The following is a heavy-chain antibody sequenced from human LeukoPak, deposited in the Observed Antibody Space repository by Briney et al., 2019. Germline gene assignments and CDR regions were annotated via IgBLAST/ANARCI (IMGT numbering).Heavy chain of an antibody. J-gene: IGHJ4*02. D-gene: IGHD6-13*01. CDR1: GFTFSSYA. V-gene: IGHV3-23*01. CDR2: VSGSGGST. Sequence: PGGALRLSCAASGFTFSSYAMSWVRQAPGKGLEWVSAVSGSGGSTYCADSVKGRLTISRDNSKNTLYLQMNSLRAEDTAVYYCATSGYIGSSWLFDYWGQGTLVTVSS. CDR3: ATSGYIGSSWLFDY.